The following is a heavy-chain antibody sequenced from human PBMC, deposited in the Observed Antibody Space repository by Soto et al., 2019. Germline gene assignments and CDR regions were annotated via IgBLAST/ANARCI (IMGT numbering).Heavy chain of an antibody. J-gene: IGHJ4*02. V-gene: IGHV1-8*01. Sequence: GASVKVSCKTSGYTFTSYDIIWVRQATGQGLEWMGWMIPDSGNTGYAQKFQGRVTMTRNTSMSTAYMELSSLRSEDTAVYYCARIFPFYDSSGYYPLAYWGQGTLVTVSS. D-gene: IGHD3-22*01. CDR1: GYTFTSYD. CDR3: ARIFPFYDSSGYYPLAY. CDR2: MIPDSGNT.